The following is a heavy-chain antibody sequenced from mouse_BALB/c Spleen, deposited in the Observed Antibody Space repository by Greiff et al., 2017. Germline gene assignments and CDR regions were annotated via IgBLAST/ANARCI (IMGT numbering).Heavy chain of an antibody. J-gene: IGHJ4*01. Sequence: VQLVESGAELMKPGASVKISCKATGYTFSSYWIEWVKQRPGHGLEWIGEILPGSGSTNYNEKFKGKATFTADTSSNTAYMQLSSLTSEDSAVYYCARWDYYGFYAMDYWGQGTSVTVSS. V-gene: IGHV1-9*01. CDR3: ARWDYYGFYAMDY. CDR2: ILPGSGST. D-gene: IGHD1-2*01. CDR1: GYTFSSYW.